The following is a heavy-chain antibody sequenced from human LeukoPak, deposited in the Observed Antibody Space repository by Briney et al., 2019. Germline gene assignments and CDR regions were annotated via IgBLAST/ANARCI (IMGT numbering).Heavy chain of an antibody. J-gene: IGHJ4*02. Sequence: SETLSLTCSVSGGSTSSGGYYWSWIRQHPVKGLDWIGYISFTENTRYNPSLKSRLTISIDTSKNQFSVKLNSVTAADTAVYYCARMYSFDSSAYYYDYWGQGTLVTVSS. CDR1: GGSTSSGGYY. CDR2: ISFTENT. CDR3: ARMYSFDSSAYYYDY. D-gene: IGHD3-22*01. V-gene: IGHV4-31*03.